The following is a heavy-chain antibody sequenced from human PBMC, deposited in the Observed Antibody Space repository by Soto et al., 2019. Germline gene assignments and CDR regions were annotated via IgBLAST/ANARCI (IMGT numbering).Heavy chain of an antibody. CDR1: GFTFDTYG. J-gene: IGHJ6*02. V-gene: IGHV3-30-3*01. D-gene: IGHD1-1*01. CDR3: ARVTPGNNLYYFSGLDF. Sequence: GGSLRLSCVASGFTFDTYGIHWVRQAPGKGLQWVALISYEGSNTYYADSVRGRFTISRDNSKNTLYLQMNTLRPEDTGVYYCARVTPGNNLYYFSGLDFWGQGTSVTVYS. CDR2: ISYEGSNT.